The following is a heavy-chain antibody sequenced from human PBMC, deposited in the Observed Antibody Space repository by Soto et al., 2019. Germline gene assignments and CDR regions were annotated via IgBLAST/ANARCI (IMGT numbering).Heavy chain of an antibody. J-gene: IGHJ4*02. Sequence: GASVKVSCKASGYTFTSYAMHWVRQAPGQRLEWMGWINAGNGNTKYSQKFRGRVTITRDTSASTAYMELSSLRSEDTAVYYCARDNIAARQGLDYWGQGTLVTVSS. CDR1: GYTFTSYA. CDR2: INAGNGNT. D-gene: IGHD6-6*01. CDR3: ARDNIAARQGLDY. V-gene: IGHV1-3*01.